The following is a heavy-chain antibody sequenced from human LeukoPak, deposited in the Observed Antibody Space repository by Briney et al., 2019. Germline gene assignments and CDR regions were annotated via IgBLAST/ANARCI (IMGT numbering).Heavy chain of an antibody. CDR2: IDWDDDK. V-gene: IGHV2-70*11. Sequence: ESGPTLVNPTQTLTLTCTFSGFSLSTSGMCVSWIRQPPGKALEWLARIDWDDDKYYSTSLKTRLTISKDTSKNQVVLTMTNMDPVDTATYYCARGLVVVTAMKFDYWGQGTLVTVSS. J-gene: IGHJ4*02. D-gene: IGHD2-21*02. CDR1: GFSLSTSGMC. CDR3: ARGLVVVTAMKFDY.